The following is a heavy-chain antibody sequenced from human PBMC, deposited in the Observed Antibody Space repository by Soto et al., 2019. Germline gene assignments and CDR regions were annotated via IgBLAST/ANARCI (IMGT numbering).Heavy chain of an antibody. D-gene: IGHD3-10*01. Sequence: QVQLVQSGAEVKKPGASVKVSCKTSGYTFTNDDINWVRQAAGQGLEWIGWMSPNSGNTGYAQKFQGRVTLTRDTSISTAYMELSSLRSEDTAVYYCARXMSDGFGEVSWGQGTLVTVSS. CDR3: ARXMSDGFGEVS. V-gene: IGHV1-8*02. CDR2: MSPNSGNT. CDR1: GYTFTNDD. J-gene: IGHJ5*02.